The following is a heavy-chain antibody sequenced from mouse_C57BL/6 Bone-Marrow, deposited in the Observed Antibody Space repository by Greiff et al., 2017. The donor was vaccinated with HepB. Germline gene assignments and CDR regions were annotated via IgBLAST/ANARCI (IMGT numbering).Heavy chain of an antibody. D-gene: IGHD2-5*01. CDR1: GYTFTSYW. CDR2: IYPGSGST. Sequence: VQLKQPGAELVKPGASVKMSCKASGYTFTSYWITWVKQRPGQGLEWIGDIYPGSGSTNYNEKFKSKATLTVDTSSSTAYMQLSSLTSEDSAVYYCARDYSTFYAMDYWGQGTSVTVSS. CDR3: ARDYSTFYAMDY. J-gene: IGHJ4*01. V-gene: IGHV1-55*01.